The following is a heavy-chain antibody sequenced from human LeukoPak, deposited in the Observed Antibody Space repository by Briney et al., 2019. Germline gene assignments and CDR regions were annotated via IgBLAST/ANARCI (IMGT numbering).Heavy chain of an antibody. J-gene: IGHJ4*02. D-gene: IGHD5-24*01. Sequence: SETLSLTCTVSGGSISSYYWSWIWQPPGKGLEWIGYIYYSGSTYYNPSLKSRVTISVDTSKNQFSLKLSSVTAADTAVYYCARDLDYWGQGTLVTVSS. CDR3: ARDLDY. CDR1: GGSISSYY. CDR2: IYYSGST. V-gene: IGHV4-59*06.